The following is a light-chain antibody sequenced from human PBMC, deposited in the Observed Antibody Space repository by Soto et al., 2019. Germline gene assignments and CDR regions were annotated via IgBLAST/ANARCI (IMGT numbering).Light chain of an antibody. CDR3: QQTYTTPYT. CDR1: QSINSY. Sequence: DIQMTQSPSSLSASVGDRVTVSCRASQSINSYLNWYQQKPGKAPTLLIYSASSLEEGVPSRFSRSGSGTEFTLNISSLQPEDFATYYCQQTYTTPYTFGHGTKLEI. V-gene: IGKV1-39*01. CDR2: SAS. J-gene: IGKJ2*01.